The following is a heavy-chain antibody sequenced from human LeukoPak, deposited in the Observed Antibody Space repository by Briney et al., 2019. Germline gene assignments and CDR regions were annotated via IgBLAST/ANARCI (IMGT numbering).Heavy chain of an antibody. Sequence: QSGGSLRLSCAASGFTVSSNYMSWVRQAPGKGLEWVSVIYSGGSTYYADSVKGRFTISRDNSKNTLYLQMNSLRAEDTAVYYCAKNRDRGVPTYYYDSSGSSHFDLWGRGTLVTVSS. CDR1: GFTVSSNY. CDR2: IYSGGST. J-gene: IGHJ2*01. V-gene: IGHV3-53*05. CDR3: AKNRDRGVPTYYYDSSGSSHFDL. D-gene: IGHD3-22*01.